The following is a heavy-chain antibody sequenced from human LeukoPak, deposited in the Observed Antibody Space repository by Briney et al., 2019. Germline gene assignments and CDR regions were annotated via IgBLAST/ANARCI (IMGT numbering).Heavy chain of an antibody. J-gene: IGHJ4*02. D-gene: IGHD2-2*01. V-gene: IGHV3-74*01. CDR3: ARGGVVVPAAAPGY. Sequence: PGGSLRLSCAASGFTFSSYWMHWVRQAPGKGLVWVSRINSDGSSTSYADSVKGRFTISRDNAKNTLYLQMNSLRAEDTAVYYCARGGVVVPAAAPGYWGQGTPVTVSS. CDR2: INSDGSST. CDR1: GFTFSSYW.